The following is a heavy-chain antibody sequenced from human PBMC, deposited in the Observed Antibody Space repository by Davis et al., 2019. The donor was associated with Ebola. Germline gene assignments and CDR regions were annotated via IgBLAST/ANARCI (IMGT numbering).Heavy chain of an antibody. Sequence: ASSVPVSCKASGFTFTSSAMQWVRQARGQSLEWIGWMLVGSGNTNYEQKFQERVTITRDMSTGTSYLDLRNLRSEDTAVYYCAASAGTVGKFDYWGQGTLVTVSS. D-gene: IGHD1-14*01. CDR1: GFTFTSSA. CDR2: MLVGSGNT. CDR3: AASAGTVGKFDY. J-gene: IGHJ4*01. V-gene: IGHV1-58*02.